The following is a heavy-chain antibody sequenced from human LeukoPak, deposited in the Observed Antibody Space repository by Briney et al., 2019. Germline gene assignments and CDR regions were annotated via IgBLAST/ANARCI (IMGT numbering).Heavy chain of an antibody. CDR1: GASISTYY. CDR3: ARHLREYSSSSQLDV. Sequence: PSETLSLTFSVAGASISTYYWRWIRQPPGKGLEWIGYIYYSGTTNYNPSLNSRVTISVDTSKNQFCLKLSSVTAADTAVYYCARHLREYSSSSQLDVWGQGTTVTVSS. CDR2: IYYSGTT. V-gene: IGHV4-59*08. J-gene: IGHJ6*02. D-gene: IGHD6-6*01.